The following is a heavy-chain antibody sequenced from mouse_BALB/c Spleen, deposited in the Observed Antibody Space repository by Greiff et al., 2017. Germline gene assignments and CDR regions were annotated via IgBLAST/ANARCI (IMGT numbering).Heavy chain of an antibody. CDR2: INPYNDYT. D-gene: IGHD2-1*01. CDR1: GYTFKNHH. CDR3: ARRNYCSDNYFDY. V-gene: IGHV1S45*01. J-gene: IGHJ2*01. Sequence: VQLQQSGAELVRPGASVKISCKAFGYTFKNHHINWVKQRPGQGLDWIGYINPYNDYTSYNQKFKGKATFTVEKSSSTAYMELSSLTSEDSAVYYGARRNYCSDNYFDYWGQGTTLTVSS.